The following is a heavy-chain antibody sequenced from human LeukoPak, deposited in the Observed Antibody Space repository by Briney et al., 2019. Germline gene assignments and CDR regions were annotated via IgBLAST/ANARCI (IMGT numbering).Heavy chain of an antibody. CDR1: GFTFRSYE. Sequence: GGSLRLSCKASGFTFRSYEMNWVRQAPGKGLEWVSYIGFTDNPIYYADSVKGRFTISRDNAKSALYLQMNSLRAADTAMYFCVRGVTMIRGAVMYPFFFDFWGRGTLVTVSS. D-gene: IGHD3-10*01. CDR3: VRGVTMIRGAVMYPFFFDF. V-gene: IGHV3-48*03. CDR2: IGFTDNPI. J-gene: IGHJ4*02.